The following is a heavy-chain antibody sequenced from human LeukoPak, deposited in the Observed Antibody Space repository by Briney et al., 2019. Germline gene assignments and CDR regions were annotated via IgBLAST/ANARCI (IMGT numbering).Heavy chain of an antibody. CDR1: ENTFTNYY. CDR2: ISAYNGNT. D-gene: IGHD3-3*01. Sequence: GASVKVTCKASENTFTNYYMHWVRQAPGQGLEWMGWISAYNGNTNYAQKLQGRVTMTTDTSTSTAYMELRSLRSDDTAVYYCAREVGALRFLESDAFDIWGQGTMVTVSS. CDR3: AREVGALRFLESDAFDI. J-gene: IGHJ3*02. V-gene: IGHV1-18*04.